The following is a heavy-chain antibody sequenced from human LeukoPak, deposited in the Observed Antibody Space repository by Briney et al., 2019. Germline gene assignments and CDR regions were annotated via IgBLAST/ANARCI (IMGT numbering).Heavy chain of an antibody. J-gene: IGHJ4*02. V-gene: IGHV3-30*04. D-gene: IGHD3-22*01. Sequence: GRSLRLSCAASGFTFSSYAMHWVRQAPRKGLEWVAVISYDGSNKYYVDSVKGRFTISRDNSKNTVYLQMTSLRAEDTAVYYCAREFHSRGNYDSSGSTRPSDYWGQGTLVTVSS. CDR3: AREFHSRGNYDSSGSTRPSDY. CDR1: GFTFSSYA. CDR2: ISYDGSNK.